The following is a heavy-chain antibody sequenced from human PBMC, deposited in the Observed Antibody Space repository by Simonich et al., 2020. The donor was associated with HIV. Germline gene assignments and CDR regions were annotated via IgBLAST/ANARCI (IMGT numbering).Heavy chain of an antibody. CDR2: ISWNSGSI. V-gene: IGHV3-9*03. CDR1: GFTFDDYA. Sequence: EVQLVESGGGLVQPGRSLRLSCAASGFTFDDYAMHWVRQAPGKGREWVSGISWNSGSIGYADSVKGRFTISRDNAKNSLYLQMNSLRAEDMALYYCAKDRYSSSSGSFDYWGQGTLVTVSS. J-gene: IGHJ4*02. D-gene: IGHD6-6*01. CDR3: AKDRYSSSSGSFDY.